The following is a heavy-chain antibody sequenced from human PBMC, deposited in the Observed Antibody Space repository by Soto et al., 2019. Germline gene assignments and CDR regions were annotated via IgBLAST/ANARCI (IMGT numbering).Heavy chain of an antibody. CDR3: ASPTGKLDY. Sequence: QVQLVQSGAEVKKPGSSVKVSCRTSGGTFSNYAISWVRQAPGQGLEWMGGIVPIFGTATYAQKFQGRVTITADESTSTAYMELSSLRSDDTAVYYCASPTGKLDYWGQGTLVTASS. CDR2: IVPIFGTA. CDR1: GGTFSNYA. J-gene: IGHJ4*02. D-gene: IGHD2-8*02. V-gene: IGHV1-69*01.